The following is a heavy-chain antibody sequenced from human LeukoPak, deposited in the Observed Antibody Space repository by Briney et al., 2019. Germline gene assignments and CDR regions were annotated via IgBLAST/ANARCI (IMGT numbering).Heavy chain of an antibody. CDR1: GFTFSSYG. CDR2: IWYDGSNK. J-gene: IGHJ4*02. V-gene: IGHV3-33*06. CDR3: AKDTNILTGYYPVDY. D-gene: IGHD3-9*01. Sequence: GGPLRLSCAASGFTFSSYGMHWVRQAPGKGLEWVAVIWYDGSNKYYADSVKGRFTISRDNSKNTLYLQMNSLRAEDTAVYYCAKDTNILTGYYPVDYWGQGTLVTVSS.